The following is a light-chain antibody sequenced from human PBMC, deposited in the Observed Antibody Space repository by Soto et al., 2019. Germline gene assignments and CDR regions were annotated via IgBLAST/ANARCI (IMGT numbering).Light chain of an antibody. CDR3: QQRSRWPRGT. V-gene: IGKV3-11*01. J-gene: IGKJ2*02. Sequence: VLTQSPATLSFSPGESATLSCRASQNVGNNLAWYQQKSGQAPRLLIYAASDRATGVPARFSGRMSGTDFTLTISSLEPEDFATYVCQQRSRWPRGTFGRGTKLE. CDR2: AAS. CDR1: QNVGNN.